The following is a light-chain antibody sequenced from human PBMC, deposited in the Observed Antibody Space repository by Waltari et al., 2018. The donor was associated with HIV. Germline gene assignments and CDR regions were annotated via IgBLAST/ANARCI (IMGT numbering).Light chain of an antibody. Sequence: QSALTQPPSASGSPGQSVTISCTGTSSDVGGYNYVSWYQQHPGKAPKLMIYEVSKRPSGVPDRFSGSKSGNTASLTVSVLQAEDEADYYCSSYAGSNNLVFGGGTKLTVL. CDR2: EVS. CDR3: SSYAGSNNLV. CDR1: SSDVGGYNY. V-gene: IGLV2-8*01. J-gene: IGLJ2*01.